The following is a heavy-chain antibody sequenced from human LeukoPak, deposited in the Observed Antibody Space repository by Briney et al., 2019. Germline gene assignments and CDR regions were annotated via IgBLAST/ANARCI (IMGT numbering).Heavy chain of an antibody. CDR3: AKGSAAARPYYFDY. J-gene: IGHJ4*02. CDR1: GFTFSSYW. Sequence: PGGSLRLSRAASGFTFSSYWMSWVRQAPGKGLEWVANIKQDGSEKYYVDSVKGRFTISRDNSKNTLYLQMNSLRAEDTAVYYYAKGSAAARPYYFDYWGQGTLVTVSS. D-gene: IGHD6-6*01. V-gene: IGHV3-7*03. CDR2: IKQDGSEK.